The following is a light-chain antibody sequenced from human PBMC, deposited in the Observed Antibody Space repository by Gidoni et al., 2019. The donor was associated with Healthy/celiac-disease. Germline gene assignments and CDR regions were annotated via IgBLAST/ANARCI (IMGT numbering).Light chain of an antibody. V-gene: IGKV3-20*01. Sequence: EIVFTQSPGTLSLSPGERATLSCRASQSVSSSYLDWYQQKPGQAPRLLIYGASSRATGIPDRFSGSGSGTDFTLTISRLDPEDFAVYYCKQYGSSTGYTFGQGTKLEIK. J-gene: IGKJ2*01. CDR2: GAS. CDR3: KQYGSSTGYT. CDR1: QSVSSSY.